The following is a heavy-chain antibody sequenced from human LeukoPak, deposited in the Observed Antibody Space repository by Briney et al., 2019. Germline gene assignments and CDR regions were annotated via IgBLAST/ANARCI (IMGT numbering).Heavy chain of an antibody. Sequence: SETLSLTCTVSGYSISSGYYWGCIRPPPGKGLEWIGRFDQSGSTYYNPSLKRRVTISVDTSKNQFSLKLSSVTAADTAVYYCARGKPSYGSGTFYRPLEPNYMDVWGKGTTVTVSS. CDR1: GYSISSGYY. V-gene: IGHV4-38-2*02. CDR2: FDQSGST. J-gene: IGHJ6*03. D-gene: IGHD3-10*01. CDR3: ARGKPSYGSGTFYRPLEPNYMDV.